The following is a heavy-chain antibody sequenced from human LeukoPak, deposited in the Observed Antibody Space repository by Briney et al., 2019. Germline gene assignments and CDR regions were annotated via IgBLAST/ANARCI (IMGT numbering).Heavy chain of an antibody. Sequence: PSETLSLTCALYGGSFSGFQLTLIRQPPGKGLEWIGEINDSGSTNCNPSLKSRVTMSVDTSKNQFSLKLNSVTAADTAAYFCARRSAYSSSSGVNYWGQGTLVTVSS. CDR3: ARRSAYSSSSGVNY. CDR1: GGSFSGFQ. V-gene: IGHV4-34*01. CDR2: INDSGST. J-gene: IGHJ4*02. D-gene: IGHD6-6*01.